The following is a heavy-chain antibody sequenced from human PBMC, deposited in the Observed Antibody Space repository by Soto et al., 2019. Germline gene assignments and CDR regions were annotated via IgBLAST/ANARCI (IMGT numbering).Heavy chain of an antibody. Sequence: SETLSLTCSVSCGSVSGGSYYWSWIRQPPGKGLEWIGYIFYTGSSNYNLSLKSRATISVDTSQNQFSLKLSPVTAEDTAVYYCARDRGSRHYFDSWGQGTLVTIS. D-gene: IGHD3-10*01. CDR2: IFYTGSS. CDR1: CGSVSGGSYY. J-gene: IGHJ4*02. CDR3: ARDRGSRHYFDS. V-gene: IGHV4-61*01.